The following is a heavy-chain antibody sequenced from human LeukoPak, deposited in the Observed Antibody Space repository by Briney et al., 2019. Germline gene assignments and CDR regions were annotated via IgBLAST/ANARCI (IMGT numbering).Heavy chain of an antibody. CDR2: IYYSGST. CDR3: AREGAWSRKYYYDSSGYYYIGHYFDY. V-gene: IGHV4-59*12. Sequence: SETLSLTCTVSGGSISSYYWSWIRQPPGKGLEWIGYIYYSGSTYYNPSLKSRVTISVDTSKNQFSLKLSSVTAADTAVYYCAREGAWSRKYYYDSSGYYYIGHYFDYWGQGTLVTVSS. D-gene: IGHD3-22*01. CDR1: GGSISSYY. J-gene: IGHJ4*02.